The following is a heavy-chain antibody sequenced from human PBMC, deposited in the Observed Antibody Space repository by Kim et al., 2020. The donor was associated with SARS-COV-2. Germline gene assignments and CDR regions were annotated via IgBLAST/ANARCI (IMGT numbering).Heavy chain of an antibody. CDR3: ARARGSGIFDY. Sequence: YYADSVKGRFTISRDTAKTSLYLQRNSLRAEDTAVYYWARARGSGIFDYWGQGTLVTVSS. J-gene: IGHJ4*02. D-gene: IGHD3-10*01. V-gene: IGHV3-21*01.